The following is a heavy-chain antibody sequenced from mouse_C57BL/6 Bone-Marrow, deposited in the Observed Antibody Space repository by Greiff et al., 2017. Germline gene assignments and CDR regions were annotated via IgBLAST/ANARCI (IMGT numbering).Heavy chain of an antibody. Sequence: QVQLQQPGAELVKPGASVKLSCKASGYTFTSYWVHWVKQRPGQGLEWIGMIHPNSGSTNYNEKFKSKATLTVDKSSSTAYMQLSSLTSEDSAVYYCARDYYGSRRDYFDYWGQGTTLTVSS. D-gene: IGHD1-1*01. CDR3: ARDYYGSRRDYFDY. CDR2: IHPNSGST. CDR1: GYTFTSYW. J-gene: IGHJ2*01. V-gene: IGHV1-64*01.